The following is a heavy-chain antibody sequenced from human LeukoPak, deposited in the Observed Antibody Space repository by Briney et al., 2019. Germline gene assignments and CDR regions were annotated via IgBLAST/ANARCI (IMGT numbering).Heavy chain of an antibody. D-gene: IGHD3-22*01. J-gene: IGHJ4*02. CDR2: IYYTGST. V-gene: IGHV4-39*07. CDR1: GGSISSSTYY. Sequence: SETLSLTCTVSGGSISSSTYYWGWIRQPPGKGPEWIGSIYYTGSTNYNPSLKSRVTISVDTSKNQFSLKLSSATAADTAVYYCARGRFNYDNSGYSSFYHWGQGTLVTVSS. CDR3: ARGRFNYDNSGYSSFYH.